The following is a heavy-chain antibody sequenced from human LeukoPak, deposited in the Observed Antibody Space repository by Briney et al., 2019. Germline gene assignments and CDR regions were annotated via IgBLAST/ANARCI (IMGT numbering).Heavy chain of an antibody. CDR3: ARTYCGGDCWGYFQH. CDR2: VSGDGNRS. Sequence: GGSLRLSCAASGFTFSVYWIYWVRQAPGKGLVWVSRVSGDGNRSTYADSVRGRFTISRDNAKNTVYLQMNSLRAEDTAVYYCARTYCGGDCWGYFQHWGQG. D-gene: IGHD2-21*02. V-gene: IGHV3-74*01. J-gene: IGHJ1*01. CDR1: GFTFSVYW.